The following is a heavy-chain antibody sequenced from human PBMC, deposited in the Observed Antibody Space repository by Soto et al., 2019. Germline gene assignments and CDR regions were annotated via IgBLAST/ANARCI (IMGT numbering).Heavy chain of an antibody. Sequence: SVKVSCKTSGNTFSSYAISLVRQAPGQGLEWMGGIIPVLGTANYAQKFQGRVTITADESTNTVDMKLSSLRFEDTAVYYCARALDGYSPYGMDVWGQGTTVTVSS. V-gene: IGHV1-69*01. CDR3: ARALDGYSPYGMDV. CDR2: IIPVLGTA. D-gene: IGHD4-4*01. J-gene: IGHJ6*02. CDR1: GNTFSSYA.